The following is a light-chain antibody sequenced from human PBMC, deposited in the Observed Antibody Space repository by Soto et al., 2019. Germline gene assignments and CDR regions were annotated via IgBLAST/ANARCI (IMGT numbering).Light chain of an antibody. Sequence: QSVLTQPASVSGSPGQSITISCTGNNSDIGAYNYVSWYQHHPGNAPKLMIYDVSNRPSGVSNRFSGSKSGNTASLTISGLQAEDEADYYCSSSTTSSTWVFGGGTKLTVL. CDR2: DVS. CDR3: SSSTTSSTWV. CDR1: NSDIGAYNY. V-gene: IGLV2-14*01. J-gene: IGLJ3*02.